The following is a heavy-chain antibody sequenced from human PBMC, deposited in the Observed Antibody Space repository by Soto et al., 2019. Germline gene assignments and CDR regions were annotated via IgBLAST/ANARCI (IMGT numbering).Heavy chain of an antibody. CDR1: GFTPGAYA. D-gene: IGHD6-19*01. V-gene: IGHV3-49*03. CDR3: TRIMIAVADYYYYYGMDV. J-gene: IGHJ6*02. CDR2: IRSKAYGGTT. Sequence: PGGSRRLPCTASGFTPGAYAMSWFRQAPWKGLEWVGFIRSKAYGGTTEYAASVKGRFTISRDDSKSIAYLQMNSLKTEDTAVYYCTRIMIAVADYYYYYGMDVWGQGTTVTVSS.